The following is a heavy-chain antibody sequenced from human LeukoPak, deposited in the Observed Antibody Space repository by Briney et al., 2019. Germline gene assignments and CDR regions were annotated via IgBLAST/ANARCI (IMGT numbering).Heavy chain of an antibody. CDR3: ATARRYSSSWYYYYYYMDV. D-gene: IGHD6-13*01. J-gene: IGHJ6*03. CDR1: GFTFSSYS. V-gene: IGHV4-34*08. CDR2: INHSGST. Sequence: GSLRLSCAASGFTFSSYSMNWVRQPPGKGLEWIGEINHSGSTNYNPSLKSRVTISVDTSKNQFSLKLSSVTAADTAVYYCATARRYSSSWYYYYYYMDVWGKGTTVTVSS.